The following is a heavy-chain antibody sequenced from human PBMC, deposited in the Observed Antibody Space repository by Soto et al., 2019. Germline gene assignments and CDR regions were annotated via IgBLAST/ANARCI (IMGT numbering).Heavy chain of an antibody. Sequence: VGSLRLSCASSVCTFSNYAMSCVRHSPGKWLEWVSVINSDGTTYYADSVKGRFSISRDNSKSTLCLQMNSLSVEDTAVYFCASRTRGSVVGTLESWGLGSLVIVS. CDR2: INSDGTT. J-gene: IGHJ5*01. CDR3: ASRTRGSVVGTLES. CDR1: VCTFSNYA. D-gene: IGHD6-19*01. V-gene: IGHV3-23*01.